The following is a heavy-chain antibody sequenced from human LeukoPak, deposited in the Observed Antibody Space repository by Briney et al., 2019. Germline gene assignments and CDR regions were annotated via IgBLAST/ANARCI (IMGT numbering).Heavy chain of an antibody. CDR3: AKIAEASESYFTSPFDF. CDR2: ISGSGGTT. CDR1: GFTFSNYA. D-gene: IGHD3-10*01. Sequence: GGSLRPSCAASGFTFSNYALTWVRQAPAKGLEWVSVISGSGGTTYFADSVKGRFTISRDNSRHTLYLQMNGLRAEDTAIYYCAKIAEASESYFTSPFDFWGQGTLVTVSS. J-gene: IGHJ4*02. V-gene: IGHV3-23*01.